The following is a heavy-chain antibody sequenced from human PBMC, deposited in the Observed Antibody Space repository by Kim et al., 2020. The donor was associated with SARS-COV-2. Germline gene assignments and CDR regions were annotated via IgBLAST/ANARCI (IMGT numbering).Heavy chain of an antibody. J-gene: IGHJ6*02. V-gene: IGHV4-59*13. CDR3: AGAQREYTAMGDYYYGMDV. CDR2: IYYSGST. CDR1: GGSISSYY. Sequence: SETLSLTCTVSGGSISSYYWSWIRQPPGKGLEWIGYIYYSGSTNYNPSLKSRVTISVDTSKNQFSLKLSSVTAADTAVYYCAGAQREYTAMGDYYYGMDVWGQGTTVTVSS. D-gene: IGHD5-18*01.